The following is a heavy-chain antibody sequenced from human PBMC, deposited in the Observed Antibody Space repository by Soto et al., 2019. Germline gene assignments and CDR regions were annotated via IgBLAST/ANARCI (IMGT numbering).Heavy chain of an antibody. D-gene: IGHD2-21*01. CDR2: IYPGDSDT. V-gene: IGHV5-51*01. J-gene: IGHJ6*04. CDR1: GYSFTSYW. Sequence: PGESLKISCKGSGYSFTSYWIGWVRQMPGKGLEWMGIIYPGDSDTRYSPSFQGQVTISADKSISTAYLQWNSLKASDTAMYYWAPRVQGDSPGKYYSAMDVGGKGTTVTVPS. CDR3: APRVQGDSPGKYYSAMDV.